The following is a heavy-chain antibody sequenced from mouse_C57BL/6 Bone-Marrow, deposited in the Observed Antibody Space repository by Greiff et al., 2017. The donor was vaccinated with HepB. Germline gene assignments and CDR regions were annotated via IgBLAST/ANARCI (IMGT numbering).Heavy chain of an antibody. CDR2: IVPSDSYT. CDR3: AEFAY. V-gene: IGHV1-59*01. Sequence: QVQLQQPGAELVRPGTSVKLSCKASGYTFTSYWMHWVKQRPGQGLEWIGVIVPSDSYTNYNQKFKGKATLTVDTSSSTAYMQLSSLTSEDSAVYYCAEFAYWGQGTLVTVSA. J-gene: IGHJ3*01. CDR1: GYTFTSYW.